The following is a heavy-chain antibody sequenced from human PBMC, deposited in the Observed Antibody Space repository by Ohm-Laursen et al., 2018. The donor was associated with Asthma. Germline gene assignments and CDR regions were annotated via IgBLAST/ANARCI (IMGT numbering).Heavy chain of an antibody. V-gene: IGHV1-69*05. CDR2: IIPIFGTA. Sequence: SSVKVSCKVSGDTFSSYAISWVRQAPGQGLEWMGGIIPIFGTANYAQKFQGRVTITRDTSANTAYMELSRLRSEDTAVYYCARGRRYFYGSGSYKRSNWFDPWGQGTLVTVSS. J-gene: IGHJ5*02. D-gene: IGHD3-10*01. CDR1: GDTFSSYA. CDR3: ARGRRYFYGSGSYKRSNWFDP.